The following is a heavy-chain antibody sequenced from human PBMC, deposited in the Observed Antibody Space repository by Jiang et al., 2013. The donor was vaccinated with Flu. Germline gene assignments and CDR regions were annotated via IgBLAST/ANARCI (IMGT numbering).Heavy chain of an antibody. V-gene: IGHV6-1*01. CDR2: TYHRSKWYN. CDR3: ARAYYYGSGRPLDY. Sequence: SWIRQSPSRGLEWLGRTYHRSKWYNDYAISVNSRITINPDTSKNQISLQLNSVTPEDTAVYYCARAYYYGSGRPLDYWGQGTLVTVSS. D-gene: IGHD3-10*01. J-gene: IGHJ4*02.